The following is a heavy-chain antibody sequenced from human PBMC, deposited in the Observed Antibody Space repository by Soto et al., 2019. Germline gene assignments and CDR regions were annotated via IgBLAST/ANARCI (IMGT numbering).Heavy chain of an antibody. CDR2: IYYSGST. CDR1: GGSISGSSYY. J-gene: IGHJ6*02. D-gene: IGHD1-26*01. V-gene: IGHV4-39*01. CDR3: ARHGIVGATSSYYYGMDV. Sequence: PSETLSLTCTVSGGSISGSSYYWGWIRQPPGNGLEWIGSIYYSGSTYYNPSLKSRVTISVDTSKNQFSLKLSSVTAADTAVYYCARHGIVGATSSYYYGMDVWGQGTTVTVSS.